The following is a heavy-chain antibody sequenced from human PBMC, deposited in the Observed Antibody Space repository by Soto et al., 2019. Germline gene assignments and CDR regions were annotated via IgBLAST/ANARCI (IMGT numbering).Heavy chain of an antibody. CDR2: ISWNSGSI. D-gene: IGHD5-18*01. CDR3: AKDMSDSYGYWTSMDV. Sequence: GGSLRLSCAASGFTFDDYAMHWVRQAPGKGLEWVSGISWNSGSIGYADSVKGRFTISRDNAKNSLYLQMNSLRAEDTALYYCAKDMSDSYGYWTSMDVWGKGTTVTVSS. J-gene: IGHJ6*03. V-gene: IGHV3-9*01. CDR1: GFTFDDYA.